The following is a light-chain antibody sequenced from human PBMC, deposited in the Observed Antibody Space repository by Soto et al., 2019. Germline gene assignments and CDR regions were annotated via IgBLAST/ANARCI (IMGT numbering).Light chain of an antibody. CDR1: QGISSW. J-gene: IGKJ3*01. CDR2: AAS. CDR3: QQDITFPFT. Sequence: DIQMTQSPSSVSASVGDRVTISCRASQGISSWVAWYQQKPGKAPELLIYAASRLERGVPSRFSGSGSGTDFTLTIDSLQHEDFGTYYCQQDITFPFTFGPGTKV. V-gene: IGKV1-12*01.